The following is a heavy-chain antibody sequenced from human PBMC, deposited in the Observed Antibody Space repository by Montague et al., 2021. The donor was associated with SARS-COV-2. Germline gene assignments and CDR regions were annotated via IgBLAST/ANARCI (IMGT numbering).Heavy chain of an antibody. J-gene: IGHJ6*02. CDR1: GASVRTYY. V-gene: IGHV4-4*07. D-gene: IGHD2/OR15-2a*01. Sequence: SETLSLTCTVSGASVRTYYWSWIRQSAGKKLEWMGRLYNSGSTYYNPSFKSRVTMSLDTSKNLFSLNLSSMTAADTAVYYCARDEAECSFDYYHEMDVWGQGITVTVSS. CDR2: LYNSGST. CDR3: ARDEAECSFDYYHEMDV.